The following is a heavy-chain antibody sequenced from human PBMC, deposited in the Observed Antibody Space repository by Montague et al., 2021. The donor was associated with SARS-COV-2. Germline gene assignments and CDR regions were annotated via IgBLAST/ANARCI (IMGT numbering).Heavy chain of an antibody. Sequence: SETLSLTCTVSGGSISSYYWSWIRQPPGKGLEWIGHIYYSGSTNYNPSLKSRVTISVDTSKNQFSLKLSSVAAADTAVYYCARDRYSGGCSIHFDYWGQGTLVTVSS. CDR2: IYYSGST. CDR1: GGSISSYY. J-gene: IGHJ4*02. CDR3: ARDRYSGGCSIHFDY. V-gene: IGHV4-59*13. D-gene: IGHD6-19*01.